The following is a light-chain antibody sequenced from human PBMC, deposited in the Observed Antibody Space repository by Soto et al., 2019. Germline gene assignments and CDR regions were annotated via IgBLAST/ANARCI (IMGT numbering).Light chain of an antibody. Sequence: EIVMTQSPATLSVSPGERATLSCRASQSVSSNLAWYQQKPGQAPRLLIYGASSRATGTPDRFSGSGSGTDFTLTINRLEPEDFALYYCQQYGNSPPTFGQGTKVDIK. CDR1: QSVSSN. CDR2: GAS. CDR3: QQYGNSPPT. V-gene: IGKV3-20*01. J-gene: IGKJ1*01.